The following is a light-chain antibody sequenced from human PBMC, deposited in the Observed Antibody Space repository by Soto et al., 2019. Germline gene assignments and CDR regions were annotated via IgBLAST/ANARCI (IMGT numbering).Light chain of an antibody. J-gene: IGKJ5*01. V-gene: IGKV3-15*01. CDR2: GAS. CDR3: QQYNDWPPIT. CDR1: QSVSSD. Sequence: EIVXTQSPATLSVSPGERATLSCRASQSVSSDLAWYQQKPGQAPRLLISGASTRATGIPARFSGSGSGTEFTLTISSLKSEDFAVYYCQQYNDWPPITFGQGTRLEIK.